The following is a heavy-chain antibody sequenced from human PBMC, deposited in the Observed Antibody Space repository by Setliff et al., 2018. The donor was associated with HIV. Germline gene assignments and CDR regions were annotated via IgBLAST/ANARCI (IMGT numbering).Heavy chain of an antibody. J-gene: IGHJ4*01. CDR3: ARGRDYTGSWFRPFYLDF. V-gene: IGHV4-34*01. Sequence: SETLSLTCAVYGGSFSAYHWSWIRQTPGKGLEWLGEVNHSGSTAYNLALESRVSMSIDTSKNQFSLKLTSVTAADTAICYCARGRDYTGSWFRPFYLDFWGHGNLVTVSS. CDR2: VNHSGST. CDR1: GGSFSAYH. D-gene: IGHD3-3*01.